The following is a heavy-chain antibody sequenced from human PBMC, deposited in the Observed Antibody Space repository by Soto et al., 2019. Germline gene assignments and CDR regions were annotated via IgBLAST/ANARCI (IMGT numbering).Heavy chain of an antibody. CDR1: GGSISSGGYY. J-gene: IGHJ6*02. D-gene: IGHD3-3*01. CDR2: INYSGST. V-gene: IGHV4-31*11. CDR3: ARDPRGVATTFYYGLDL. Sequence: SETLSLTCAVSGGSISSGGYYWSWIRQHPGKGLEWIGYINYSGSTYYNPSLKSRVTISVDTSKNQFSLKLTSVTAADTAVYYCARDPRGVATTFYYGLDLWGQGTTVTVSS.